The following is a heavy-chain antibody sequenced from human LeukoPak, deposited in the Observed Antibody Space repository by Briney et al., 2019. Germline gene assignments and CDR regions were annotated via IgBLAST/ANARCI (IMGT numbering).Heavy chain of an antibody. CDR3: AKGGDIVVVPAAKLLDY. Sequence: GGSLRLSCAASGFTFSSYAMSWVRQAPGKGLEWVSAISGSGGSRYCADFVKGRFTISRDNSKNTLYLQMNSLRAEDTAVYYCAKGGDIVVVPAAKLLDYWGQGTLVTVSS. D-gene: IGHD2-2*01. CDR1: GFTFSSYA. CDR2: ISGSGGSR. V-gene: IGHV3-23*01. J-gene: IGHJ4*02.